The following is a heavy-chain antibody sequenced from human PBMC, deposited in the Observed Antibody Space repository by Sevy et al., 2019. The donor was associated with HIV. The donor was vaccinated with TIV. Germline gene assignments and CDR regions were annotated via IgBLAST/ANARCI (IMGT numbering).Heavy chain of an antibody. CDR2: LSSSTSTI. D-gene: IGHD1-7*01. J-gene: IGHJ6*02. Sequence: GGSLRLSCAASGFSFSGYNMNWVRQAPGKGLEWVSYLSSSTSTIHYADSVKGRFTISRDNAKNSLFLQMNSLRDEDTAVYYCSGDASWNYDSYYYGMDVWGQGTTVTVSS. CDR1: GFSFSGYN. V-gene: IGHV3-48*02. CDR3: SGDASWNYDSYYYGMDV.